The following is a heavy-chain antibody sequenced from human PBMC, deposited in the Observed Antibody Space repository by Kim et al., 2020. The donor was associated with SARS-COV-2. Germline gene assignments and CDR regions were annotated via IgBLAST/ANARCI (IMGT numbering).Heavy chain of an antibody. V-gene: IGHV1-69*13. J-gene: IGHJ5*02. D-gene: IGHD1-26*01. CDR2: IIPIFGTA. Sequence: SVKVSCKASGGTFSSYAISWVRQAPGQGLEWMGGIIPIFGTANYAQKFQGRVTITADESTITAYMELSSLRSEDTAVYYCARVSGSYSGWFDPWGQGTLVTVSS. CDR1: GGTFSSYA. CDR3: ARVSGSYSGWFDP.